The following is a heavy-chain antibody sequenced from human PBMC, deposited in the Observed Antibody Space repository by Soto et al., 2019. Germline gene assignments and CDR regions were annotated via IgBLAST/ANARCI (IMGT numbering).Heavy chain of an antibody. CDR3: ARKVAYGFSERYNWFDP. Sequence: SETLSLTCAVYGGSFSGYYWSWIRQPPGKGLEWIGEINHSGSTNYNPSLKSRVTISVDTSKNQFSLKLSSVTAADTAVYYCARKVAYGFSERYNWFDPWGQGTLVTVSS. CDR2: INHSGST. CDR1: GGSFSGYY. V-gene: IGHV4-34*01. D-gene: IGHD3-16*01. J-gene: IGHJ5*02.